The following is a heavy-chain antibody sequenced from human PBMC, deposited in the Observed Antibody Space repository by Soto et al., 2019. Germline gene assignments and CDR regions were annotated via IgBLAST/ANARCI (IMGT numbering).Heavy chain of an antibody. CDR2: IYYSGST. Sequence: SETLSLTCTVSGGSISSYYWSWIRQPPGKGLEWIGYIYYSGSTNYNPSLESRVTISVDTSKNQFSLKLSSVTAADTAVYYCARRGSPFFGYYYMAVCRQGTTVTVAS. V-gene: IGHV4-59*08. D-gene: IGHD3-3*02. CDR3: ARRGSPFFGYYYMAV. CDR1: GGSISSYY. J-gene: IGHJ6*03.